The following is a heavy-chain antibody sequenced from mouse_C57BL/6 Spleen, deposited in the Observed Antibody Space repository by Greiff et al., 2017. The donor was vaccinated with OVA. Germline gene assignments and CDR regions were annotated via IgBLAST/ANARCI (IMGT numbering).Heavy chain of an antibody. CDR1: GYTFTSYW. D-gene: IGHD1-1*01. J-gene: IGHJ3*01. CDR2: IDPSDSYT. CDR3: ARRWYYGSKGFAY. V-gene: IGHV1-50*01. Sequence: QVQLQQPGAELVKPGASVKLSCKASGYTFTSYWMQWVKQRPGQGLEWIGEIDPSDSYTNYNQKFKGKATLTVDTSSSTAYMQLSSLTSEDSAVYYCARRWYYGSKGFAYWGQGTLVTVSA.